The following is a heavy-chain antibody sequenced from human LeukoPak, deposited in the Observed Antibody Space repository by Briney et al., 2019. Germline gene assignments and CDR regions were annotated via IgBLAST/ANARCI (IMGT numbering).Heavy chain of an antibody. J-gene: IGHJ6*02. CDR2: ISTYNGYT. CDR1: GYIFYSYG. Sequence: ASVKVTCKGSGYIFYSYGISRVRRAPGQGLEWMGLISTYNGYTNYAQKLQGRVTMTTDTSTAPAYMELRSLRYDDTAVYYCARDGDSGRYGMDVRGQGTTVSVSS. V-gene: IGHV1-18*01. D-gene: IGHD2-21*01. CDR3: ARDGDSGRYGMDV.